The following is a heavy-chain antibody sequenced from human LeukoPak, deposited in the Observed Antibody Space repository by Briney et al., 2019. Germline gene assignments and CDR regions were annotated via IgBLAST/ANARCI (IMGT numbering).Heavy chain of an antibody. Sequence: GGSLRLSCAASGFTFSSYAMSWVRQAPGKGLEWIAFISSDGNSKYYADSVRGRFTISRDNAKNTLYLQMNSLRAEDTAVYYCARGRDIVLMVYDRRGGEDYWFDPWGQGTLVTVSS. V-gene: IGHV3-48*04. CDR3: ARGRDIVLMVYDRRGGEDYWFDP. D-gene: IGHD2-8*01. CDR1: GFTFSSYA. CDR2: ISSDGNSK. J-gene: IGHJ5*02.